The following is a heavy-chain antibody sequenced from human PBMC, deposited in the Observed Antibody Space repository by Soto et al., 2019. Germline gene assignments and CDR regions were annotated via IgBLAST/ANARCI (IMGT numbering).Heavy chain of an antibody. J-gene: IGHJ6*02. CDR1: GGSFSGYY. CDR2: INHSGST. Sequence: QVQLQQWGAGLLKPSETLSLTCAVYGGSFSGYYWSWIRQPPGKGLEWIGEINHSGSTNYNPSLKSRVTISVDTSKNQFSLKLGSVTAADTAVYYCARGGGGSAGYYGMDVWGQGTTVTVSS. CDR3: ARGGGGSAGYYGMDV. V-gene: IGHV4-34*01. D-gene: IGHD1-26*01.